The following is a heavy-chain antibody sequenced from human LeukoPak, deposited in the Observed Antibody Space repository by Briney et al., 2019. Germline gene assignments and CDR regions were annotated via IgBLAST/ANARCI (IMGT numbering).Heavy chain of an antibody. D-gene: IGHD2-2*01. CDR1: GGTFSSYA. V-gene: IGHV1-69*01. CDR2: IIPIFGTA. Sequence: SVKVSCKASGGTFSSYAISWVRQAPGQGLEWMGGIIPIFGTANYAQKFQGRVTITADESTSTAYMELSSLRSEDTAVYYCARDGAIADCSSTSCSFDYWGQGTLVTVSS. CDR3: ARDGAIADCSSTSCSFDY. J-gene: IGHJ4*02.